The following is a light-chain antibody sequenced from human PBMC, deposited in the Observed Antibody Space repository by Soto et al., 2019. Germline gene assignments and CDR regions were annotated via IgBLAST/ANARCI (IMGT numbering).Light chain of an antibody. Sequence: EVVLTQSPGTLSLSPGERATLSCRASQSVRSSYLDWYQQKPGQAPRLLIYGVSNRATGIPDRFSGSGSGTDFTVTISRVEPEDFAVYYCHLDGDSPPGYTFGQGIKLEIK. CDR1: QSVRSSY. CDR3: HLDGDSPPGYT. CDR2: GVS. J-gene: IGKJ2*01. V-gene: IGKV3-20*01.